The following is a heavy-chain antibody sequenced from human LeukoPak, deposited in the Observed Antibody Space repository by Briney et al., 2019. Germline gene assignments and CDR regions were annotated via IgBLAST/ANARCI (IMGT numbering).Heavy chain of an antibody. V-gene: IGHV1-46*01. D-gene: IGHD3-22*01. CDR1: GYTFTSYY. J-gene: IGHJ3*02. CDR2: INPSGGST. Sequence: ASVKVSCKASGYTFTSYYMHWVRQAPGQGLEWMGIINPSGGSTSYAQKFQGRVAMTRDMSTSTVYMELSSPRSEDTAVYYCARTYYYDSSGPGAFDIWGQGTMVTVSS. CDR3: ARTYYYDSSGPGAFDI.